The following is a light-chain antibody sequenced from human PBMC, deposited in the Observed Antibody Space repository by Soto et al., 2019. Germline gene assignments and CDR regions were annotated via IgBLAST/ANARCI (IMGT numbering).Light chain of an antibody. CDR3: SSYTSSNPNVV. Sequence: QSALTQPASVSGSPGQSITISCTGTSSDVGGYNYVSWYQQHPGKAPKLMIYEVSNRPSGVSNRFSGSKSGNTASLTISGLQAEDEADYYCSSYTSSNPNVVFGAGTKLTVL. CDR1: SSDVGGYNY. J-gene: IGLJ2*01. V-gene: IGLV2-14*01. CDR2: EVS.